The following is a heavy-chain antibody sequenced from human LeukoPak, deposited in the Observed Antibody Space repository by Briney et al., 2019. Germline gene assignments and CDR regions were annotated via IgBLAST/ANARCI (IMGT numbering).Heavy chain of an antibody. V-gene: IGHV4-59*01. D-gene: IGHD6-19*01. J-gene: IGHJ4*02. CDR1: GGSISTYY. CDR3: ARTAYSSGWPGYFDY. Sequence: SETLSLTCTVSGGSISTYYWRWIRQPPGKGLEWLGYIYYSGSTNYNPPFKSRVTISVDTSKNQFSLKLSSVTAADTAVYYCARTAYSSGWPGYFDYWGQGILVTVSS. CDR2: IYYSGST.